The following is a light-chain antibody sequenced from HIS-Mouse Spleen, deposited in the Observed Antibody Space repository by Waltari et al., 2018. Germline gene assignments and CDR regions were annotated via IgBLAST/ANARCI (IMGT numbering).Light chain of an antibody. CDR3: QVWDSSSDHVV. CDR2: DDS. CDR1: NIGSKS. Sequence: SYVLTQPPSVSVAPGKTARITCGGNNIGSKSVHWYQQKPGQAPVLVVYDDSDRPSGIPGRFAGSNSGNTATLTISRVKAGDEADYYCQVWDSSSDHVVFGGGTKLTVL. J-gene: IGLJ2*01. V-gene: IGLV3-21*03.